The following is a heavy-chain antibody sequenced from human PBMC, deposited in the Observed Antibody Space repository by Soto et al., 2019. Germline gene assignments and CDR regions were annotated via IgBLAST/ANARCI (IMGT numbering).Heavy chain of an antibody. Sequence: SETLSLTCSVSGGTINSGDYFWSCIRQPPGKGLEWIGSIFYTGSTYYSPSLKSRASMSMDTSKNLFSLKMSSVTAADTAVYYCARGRVVVPAAVMFNCLDPWGQGALVTVSS. D-gene: IGHD2-2*01. V-gene: IGHV4-30-4*01. CDR2: IFYTGST. CDR3: ARGRVVVPAAVMFNCLDP. CDR1: GGTINSGDYF. J-gene: IGHJ5*02.